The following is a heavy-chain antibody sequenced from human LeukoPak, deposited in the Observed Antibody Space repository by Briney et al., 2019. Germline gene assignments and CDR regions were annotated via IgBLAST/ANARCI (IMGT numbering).Heavy chain of an antibody. J-gene: IGHJ6*01. D-gene: IGHD1-1*01. Sequence: ASVTVSCKASGYTFTGYDIHWVRQATGQGREWMGWMNPNSGNTDYPQKFQGRVTMTRNNSISTAYMELSSLRSEDTAVYYGARRYRASYYYYGMDVWGQGTTVTVSS. V-gene: IGHV1-8*01. CDR3: ARRYRASYYYYGMDV. CDR2: MNPNSGNT. CDR1: GYTFTGYD.